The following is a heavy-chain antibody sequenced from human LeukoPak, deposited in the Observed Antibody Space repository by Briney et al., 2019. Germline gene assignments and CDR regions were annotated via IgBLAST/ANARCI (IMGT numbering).Heavy chain of an antibody. D-gene: IGHD3-3*01. Sequence: SVKVSCKASGGTFSSYVISWVRQAPGLGLEWMGGIIPIFGTANYAQKFQGRVTITTDESTSTAYMELSSLRSEDTAVYYCARRVTIFGVVTEEAFDIWGQGTMVTVSS. V-gene: IGHV1-69*05. J-gene: IGHJ3*02. CDR1: GGTFSSYV. CDR3: ARRVTIFGVVTEEAFDI. CDR2: IIPIFGTA.